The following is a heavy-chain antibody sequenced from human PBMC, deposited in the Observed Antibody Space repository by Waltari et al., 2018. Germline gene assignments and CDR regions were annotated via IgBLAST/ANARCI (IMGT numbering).Heavy chain of an antibody. CDR3: AKGAQTAWFDP. CDR1: AFNFGTSS. CDR2: INSDGGFT. Sequence: VQLLESGGGWVQPWGSLRLSCAASAFNFGTSSMSWVRQTPGKGLEWVSSINSDGGFTRYADSVKGRFTISRDNSRNTLFLQMNSLRAEDTAVYYCAKGAQTAWFDPWGQGTLVTVSS. J-gene: IGHJ5*02. V-gene: IGHV3-23*01.